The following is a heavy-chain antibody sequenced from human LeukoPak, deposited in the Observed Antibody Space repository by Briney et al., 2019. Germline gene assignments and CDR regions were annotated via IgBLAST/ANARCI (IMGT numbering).Heavy chain of an antibody. CDR1: GYSISSGYC. Sequence: SETLSLTCTVSGYSISSGYCWGWIRQPPGEGLEWIGSIYHSGSTYYNPSLKSRVTISVDTSKNQFSLKLSSVTAADTAVYYCARVYCSGGSCYWGQGTLVTVSS. CDR2: IYHSGST. J-gene: IGHJ4*02. D-gene: IGHD2-15*01. CDR3: ARVYCSGGSCY. V-gene: IGHV4-38-2*02.